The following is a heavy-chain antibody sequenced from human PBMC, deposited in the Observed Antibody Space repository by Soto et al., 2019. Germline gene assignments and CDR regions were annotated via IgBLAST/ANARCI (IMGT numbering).Heavy chain of an antibody. J-gene: IGHJ4*02. CDR2: IYYRGNA. CDR3: ARLEGLATISYYFDF. CDR1: DDSINSDKYY. D-gene: IGHD3-3*01. Sequence: QLQLQASGPGLVKPSETLSLTCSVSDDSINSDKYYWGRIRQPPGKGMEWIGSIYYRGNAYYNPSLQTRVSIALDQSKSQFALKLNSVTAADSAVYFCARLEGLATISYYFDFCGPGALVTVSS. V-gene: IGHV4-39*01.